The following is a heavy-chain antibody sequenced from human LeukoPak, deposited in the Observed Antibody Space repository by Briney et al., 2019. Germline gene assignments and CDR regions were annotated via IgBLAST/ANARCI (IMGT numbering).Heavy chain of an antibody. CDR1: GGSISSSSYY. V-gene: IGHV4-39*07. CDR2: IYYSGST. CDR3: ASWWLQYDAFDI. Sequence: SETLSLTCTVSGGSISSSSYYWGWIRQPPGKGLEWIGSIYYSGSTYYNPSLKSRVTISVDTSKNQFSLKLSSVTAADTAVYYCASWWLQYDAFDIWGQGTMVTVSS. D-gene: IGHD5-24*01. J-gene: IGHJ3*02.